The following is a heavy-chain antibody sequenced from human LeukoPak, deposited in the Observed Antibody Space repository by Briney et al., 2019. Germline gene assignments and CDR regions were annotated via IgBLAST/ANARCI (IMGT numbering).Heavy chain of an antibody. D-gene: IGHD1-26*01. V-gene: IGHV3-30-3*01. Sequence: PGGSLRLSCAASGFTFSSCAMHWVRQAPGKALEWVALISYDESYRYYADSVKGRFTISRDNSKNTLYLQMNSLRADDTAVYYCARVQWELLYPDYWGQGTLVTVSS. CDR3: ARVQWELLYPDY. J-gene: IGHJ4*02. CDR1: GFTFSSCA. CDR2: ISYDESYR.